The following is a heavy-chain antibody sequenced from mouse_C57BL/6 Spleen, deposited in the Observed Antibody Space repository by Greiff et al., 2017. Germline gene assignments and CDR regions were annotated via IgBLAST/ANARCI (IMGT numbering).Heavy chain of an antibody. CDR1: GYTFTSYW. D-gene: IGHD1-1*01. CDR3: ASEITTVVDY. V-gene: IGHV1-64*01. CDR2: IHPNSGST. J-gene: IGHJ2*01. Sequence: QVQLQQPGAELVKPGASVKLSCKASGYTFTSYWMHWVKQRPGQGLEWIGMIHPNSGSTNYNEKFKSKATLSVDKSSSTAYMQHSSLTSEDSAVYYCASEITTVVDYWGQGTTLTVSS.